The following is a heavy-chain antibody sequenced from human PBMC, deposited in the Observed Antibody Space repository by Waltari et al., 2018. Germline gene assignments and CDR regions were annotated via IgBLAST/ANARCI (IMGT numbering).Heavy chain of an antibody. J-gene: IGHJ6*02. CDR1: GGSFSGYY. V-gene: IGHV4-34*01. CDR3: ARDGYSSSWYGKYYYYYYGMDV. CDR2: LNHSGST. D-gene: IGHD6-13*01. Sequence: QVQLQQWGAGLLKPSETLSLTCAVSGGSFSGYYWSWIRQPPGKGLEWIGELNHSGSTNYNPSLKSRGTISVDTSKNQFSLKLSSVTAADTAVYYCARDGYSSSWYGKYYYYYYGMDVWGQGTTVTVSS.